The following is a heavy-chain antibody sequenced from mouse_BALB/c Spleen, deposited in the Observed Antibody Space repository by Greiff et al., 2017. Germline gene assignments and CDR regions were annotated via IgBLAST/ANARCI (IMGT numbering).Heavy chain of an antibody. V-gene: IGHV5-17*02. CDR1: GFTFSSFG. Sequence: EVKVEESGGGLVQPGGSRKLSCAASGFTFSSFGMHWVRQAPEKGLEWVAYISSGSSTIYYADTVKGRFTISRDNPKNTLFLQMTSLRSEDTAMYYCATPYYGKGGFAYWGQGTLVTVSA. CDR2: ISSGSSTI. CDR3: ATPYYGKGGFAY. J-gene: IGHJ3*01. D-gene: IGHD2-10*01.